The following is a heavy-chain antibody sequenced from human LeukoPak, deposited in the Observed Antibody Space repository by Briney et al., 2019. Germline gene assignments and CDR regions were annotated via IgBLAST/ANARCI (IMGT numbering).Heavy chain of an antibody. V-gene: IGHV4-39*07. CDR2: IYYSGST. CDR1: GDSISSSSSY. CDR3: ARGRIAVAGGGVRSWFDP. Sequence: SETLSLTCTVSGDSISSSSSYWGWIRQPPGEGLEWIGSIYYSGSTYYNTSLKSRVTISVDTSKNQFSLKLSSVTAADTAVYYCARGRIAVAGGGVRSWFDPWGQGTLVTVSS. D-gene: IGHD6-19*01. J-gene: IGHJ5*02.